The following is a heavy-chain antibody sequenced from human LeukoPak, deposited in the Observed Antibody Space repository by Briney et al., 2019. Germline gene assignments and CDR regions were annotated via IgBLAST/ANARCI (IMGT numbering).Heavy chain of an antibody. Sequence: GGSLRLSCAASGFTFSSYAMGWVRQAPGKGLEWVSGISGSGGSTYYADSVKGRFTISRDNSKNTVYLQMNRLRAEDTAVYYRAKDMIVVVPTAREYFDYWGQGTLVTVSS. V-gene: IGHV3-23*01. J-gene: IGHJ4*02. D-gene: IGHD2-2*01. CDR1: GFTFSSYA. CDR3: AKDMIVVVPTAREYFDY. CDR2: ISGSGGST.